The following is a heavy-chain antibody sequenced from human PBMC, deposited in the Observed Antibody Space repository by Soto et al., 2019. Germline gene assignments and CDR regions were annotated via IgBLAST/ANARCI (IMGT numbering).Heavy chain of an antibody. Sequence: SETLSLTCTVSGGSVSSGSYYWSWIRQPPGKGLEWIGYIYYSGSTNYNPSLKSRVTISVDTSKNQFSLKLSSVTAADTAVYYCARDRGYSSGWYYFDYWGQGTLVTVS. CDR3: ARDRGYSSGWYYFDY. CDR2: IYYSGST. D-gene: IGHD6-19*01. V-gene: IGHV4-61*01. CDR1: GGSVSSGSYY. J-gene: IGHJ4*02.